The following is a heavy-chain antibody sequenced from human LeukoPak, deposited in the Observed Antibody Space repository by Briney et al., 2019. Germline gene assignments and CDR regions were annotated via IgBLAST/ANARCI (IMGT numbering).Heavy chain of an antibody. J-gene: IGHJ4*02. Sequence: ASETLSLTCTVSGGSISSYYWSWIRQPPGKGLEWIGNIYYSGSTNYNPSLKSRVTISVDTSKNQFSLRLSSVTAADTAVYYCARLGSGSYSIDYWGQGTLVTVSS. V-gene: IGHV4-59*01. CDR2: IYYSGST. CDR3: ARLGSGSYSIDY. CDR1: GGSISSYY. D-gene: IGHD1-26*01.